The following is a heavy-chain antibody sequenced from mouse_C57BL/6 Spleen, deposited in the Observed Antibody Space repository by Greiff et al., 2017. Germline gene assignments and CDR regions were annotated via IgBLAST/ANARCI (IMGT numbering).Heavy chain of an antibody. V-gene: IGHV1-76*01. CDR3: ARSDYRHYFDY. CDR1: GYTFTDYY. J-gene: IGHJ2*01. CDR2: IYPGSGNT. D-gene: IGHD5-5*01. Sequence: VHLVESGAELVRPGASVKLSCKASGYTFTDYYINWVKQRPGQGLEWIARIYPGSGNTYYNEKFKGKATLTAEKSSSTAYMQLSSLTSDESAFYFCARSDYRHYFDYWGQGTTLTVSS.